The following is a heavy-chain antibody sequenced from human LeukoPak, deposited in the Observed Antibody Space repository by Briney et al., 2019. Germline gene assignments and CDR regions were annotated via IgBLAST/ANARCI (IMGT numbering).Heavy chain of an antibody. D-gene: IGHD6-19*01. CDR1: GGSISSYY. CDR3: ARVPSGWRTGFDY. CDR2: IYYSGSA. J-gene: IGHJ4*02. V-gene: IGHV4-59*01. Sequence: SETLSLTCTVSGGSISSYYWRWLWQPPGKGLEGLGYIYYSGSANYNPSLKSRVTISVDTSKNQFSLKLSSVTAADTAVYYCARVPSGWRTGFDYWGQGTLVTVSS.